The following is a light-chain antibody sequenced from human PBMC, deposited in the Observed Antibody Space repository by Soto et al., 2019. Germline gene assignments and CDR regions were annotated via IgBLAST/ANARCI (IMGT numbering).Light chain of an antibody. J-gene: IGLJ2*01. CDR3: AAWDDSLNGVV. CDR2: SNN. Sequence: QPVLTQPPSASGTPGQRVTISCSGSSSNIGSNTVNWYQQLPGTAPKLLICSNNQRPSGVPDRFSGSKSGTSASLAISGLQSEDEADYYCAAWDDSLNGVVFGGGPKLTVL. V-gene: IGLV1-44*01. CDR1: SSNIGSNT.